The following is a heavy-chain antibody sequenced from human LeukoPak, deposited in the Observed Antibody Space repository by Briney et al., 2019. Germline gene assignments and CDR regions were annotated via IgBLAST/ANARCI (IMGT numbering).Heavy chain of an antibody. D-gene: IGHD2-21*02. CDR2: IYSGGST. V-gene: IGHV3-66*01. CDR1: GFTVSSNY. CDR3: ARDSAYCGGDCYPVSYFYGMDV. Sequence: GGSLRLSCAASGFTVSSNYMSWVRQAPGKGLEWVSVIYSGGSTYYADSVKGRFTISRDNSKNTLYLQMNSLRAEDTAVYYCARDSAYCGGDCYPVSYFYGMDVWGQGTTVTVSS. J-gene: IGHJ6*02.